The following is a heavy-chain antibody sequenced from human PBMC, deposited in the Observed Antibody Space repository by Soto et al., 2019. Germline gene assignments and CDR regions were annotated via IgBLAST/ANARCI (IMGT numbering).Heavy chain of an antibody. D-gene: IGHD6-19*01. CDR3: ALSSSGWYVSDY. J-gene: IGHJ4*02. V-gene: IGHV3-23*01. Sequence: GGSLRLSCAASGFTFSSYAMSWVRQAPGKGLEWVSAISGSGGSTYYADSVKGRFTISRDNSKNTLYLQMNSLRAEDTAVYYCALSSSGWYVSDYWGQGTLVTVSS. CDR2: ISGSGGST. CDR1: GFTFSSYA.